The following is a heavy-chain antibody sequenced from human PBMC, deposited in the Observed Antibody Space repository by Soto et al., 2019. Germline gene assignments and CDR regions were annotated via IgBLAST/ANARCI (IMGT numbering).Heavy chain of an antibody. J-gene: IGHJ4*02. CDR3: VTGLGAVLH. D-gene: IGHD3-16*01. CDR1: GGSISNSIYY. CDR2: IYYSGST. V-gene: IGHV4-39*01. Sequence: QLQLQESGPGLVKPSETLSLTCAVSGGSISNSIYYWGWIRQPPGKGLEWIGSIYYSGSTYYNPSLKSRVTISLDTSKIQFSLRLSSVTAADTAVYYCVTGLGAVLHWGQGTQVTVSS.